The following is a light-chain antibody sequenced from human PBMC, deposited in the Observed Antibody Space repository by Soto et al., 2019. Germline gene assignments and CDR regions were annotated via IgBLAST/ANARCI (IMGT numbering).Light chain of an antibody. J-gene: IGKJ2*01. CDR3: QQSNNWPYT. CDR1: QSVSTN. Sequence: EIVLTQSPGTLSVSPGERANLSCRASQSVSTNLAWFQQKPGQAPRLLIYGASTRATGIPARFSGSGSGTEFTLTINSLKSEVLAVYYCQQSNNWPYTFGQGTKLEV. CDR2: GAS. V-gene: IGKV3-15*01.